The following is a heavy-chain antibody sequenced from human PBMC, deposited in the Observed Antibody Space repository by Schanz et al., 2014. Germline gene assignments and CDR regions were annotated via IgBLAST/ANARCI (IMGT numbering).Heavy chain of an antibody. CDR3: AKDKDDYGDYRVGYYYDGMDV. J-gene: IGHJ6*02. CDR2: LTGSGTTT. CDR1: GFSFRKSA. Sequence: EVHLLESGGGLVQPGGSLRLSCAASGFSFRKSAMSWVRQAPGKGLEWVSALTGSGTTTYYADSVKGRFTISRDNSKDTLYLQMNSLRAEDTALYYCAKDKDDYGDYRVGYYYDGMDVWGQGTTVTVSS. D-gene: IGHD4-17*01. V-gene: IGHV3-23*01.